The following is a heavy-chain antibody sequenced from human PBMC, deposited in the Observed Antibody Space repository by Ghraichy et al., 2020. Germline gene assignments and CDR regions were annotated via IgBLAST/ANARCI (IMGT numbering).Heavy chain of an antibody. Sequence: SETLSLTCSVYGGTLSGYYWSCIRQAPGKGLEWIAEINQSGNTNHNPSLMSRVTMSIDTSKNQISLKLSFVTAADTAVYYCARVEGYYYYYMDVWGRGTTVTVSS. CDR1: GGTLSGYY. V-gene: IGHV4-34*01. CDR3: ARVEGYYYYYMDV. CDR2: INQSGNT. J-gene: IGHJ6*03.